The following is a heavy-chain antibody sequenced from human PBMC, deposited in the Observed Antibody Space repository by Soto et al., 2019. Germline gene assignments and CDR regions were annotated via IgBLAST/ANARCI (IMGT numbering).Heavy chain of an antibody. CDR2: IIPIFGTA. V-gene: IGHV1-69*13. D-gene: IGHD2-15*01. J-gene: IGHJ6*02. Sequence: SVKVSCKASGGTFSSYAISWVRQAPGQGLEWMGGIIPIFGTANYAQKFQGRVTITADESTSTAYMELSSLRSEDTAVYYCAREDCSGGSCYFYGMDVWGQGTKVTVSS. CDR3: AREDCSGGSCYFYGMDV. CDR1: GGTFSSYA.